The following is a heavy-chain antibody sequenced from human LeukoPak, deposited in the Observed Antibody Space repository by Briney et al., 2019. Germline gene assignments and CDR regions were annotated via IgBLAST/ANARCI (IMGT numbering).Heavy chain of an antibody. CDR2: TIPILGIA. CDR1: GYTFTSYG. J-gene: IGHJ4*02. V-gene: IGHV1-69*04. Sequence: ASVKVSCKASGYTFTSYGISWVRQAPGQGLEWMGRTIPILGIANYAQKFQGRVTITADKSTSTAYMELSSLRSKDTAVYYCARARNYDNLIDYWGQGTLVTVSS. CDR3: ARARNYDNLIDY. D-gene: IGHD1-14*01.